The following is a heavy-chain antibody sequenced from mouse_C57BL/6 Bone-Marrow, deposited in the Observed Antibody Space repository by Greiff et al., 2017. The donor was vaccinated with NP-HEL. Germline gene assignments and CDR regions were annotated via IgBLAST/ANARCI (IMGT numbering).Heavy chain of an antibody. CDR1: GFNIKDDY. J-gene: IGHJ2*01. V-gene: IGHV14-4*01. Sequence: VQLQQSGAELVRPGASVKLSCTASGFNIKDDYMHWVKQRPEQGLEWIGWIDPENGDTEYASKFQGKATITADTSSNTAYLQLSSLTSEDTAVYYCTTFTEVENYFDYWGQGTTLTVSS. CDR3: TTFTEVENYFDY. D-gene: IGHD1-1*01. CDR2: IDPENGDT.